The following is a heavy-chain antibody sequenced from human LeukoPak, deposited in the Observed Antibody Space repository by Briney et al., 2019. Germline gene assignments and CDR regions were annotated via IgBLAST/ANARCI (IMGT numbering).Heavy chain of an antibody. J-gene: IGHJ4*02. V-gene: IGHV3-21*01. CDR2: ISSSSSYI. CDR1: GFTFSSYS. CDR3: ARDTVTSLFGSDY. Sequence: GGSLRLSCAASGFTFSSYSMNWVRRAPRKGLEWVSSISSSSSYIYYADSVKGRFTISRDNAKNSLYLQMNSLRAEDTAVYYCARDTVTSLFGSDYWGQGTLVTVSS. D-gene: IGHD4-17*01.